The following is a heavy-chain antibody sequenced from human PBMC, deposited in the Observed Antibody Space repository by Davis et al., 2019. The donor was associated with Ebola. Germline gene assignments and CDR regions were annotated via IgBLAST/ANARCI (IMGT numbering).Heavy chain of an antibody. CDR3: ARGPSFDY. CDR1: GFIFSDHY. J-gene: IGHJ4*02. Sequence: GESLKISCAASGFIFSDHYMAWVRQAPGKGLEWVGHTKNKANSYTTEYAASVKGRFTISRDDSKNSLYLQMNSLKTEDTAVYYCARGPSFDYWGQGTLVTVSS. CDR2: TKNKANSYTT. V-gene: IGHV3-72*01.